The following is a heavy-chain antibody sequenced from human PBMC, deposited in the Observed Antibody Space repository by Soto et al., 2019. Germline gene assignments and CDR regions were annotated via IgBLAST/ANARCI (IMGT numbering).Heavy chain of an antibody. Sequence: QVQLQQWGAGLLKPSETLSLNCAVYGGSFYWTWIRQPPGKGLEWIGEIRHSGSTNYNPSLKSRVSISIDRSKRQVSLTVYSVPAADTAVYYCARGGGDYDYAVDVWGQGTTVTVSS. CDR1: GGSFY. J-gene: IGHJ6*02. CDR3: ARGGGDYDYAVDV. V-gene: IGHV4-34*01. D-gene: IGHD4-17*01. CDR2: IRHSGST.